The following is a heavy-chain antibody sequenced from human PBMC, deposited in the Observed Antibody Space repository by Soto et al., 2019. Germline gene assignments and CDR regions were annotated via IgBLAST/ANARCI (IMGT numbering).Heavy chain of an antibody. CDR3: ASNGRLRLLL. Sequence: PSETLSLTCAVYGGSFSGYYWSWIRQPPGKGLEWIGEINHSGSTNYNPSLKSRVTISVDTSKNQFSLKLSSVTAADTAVYYCASNGRLRLLLWGQGTLVTVSS. CDR2: INHSGST. J-gene: IGHJ4*02. D-gene: IGHD5-12*01. CDR1: GGSFSGYY. V-gene: IGHV4-34*01.